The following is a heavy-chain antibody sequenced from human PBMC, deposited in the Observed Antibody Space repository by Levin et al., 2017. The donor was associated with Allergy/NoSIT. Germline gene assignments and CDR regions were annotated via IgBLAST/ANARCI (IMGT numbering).Heavy chain of an antibody. J-gene: IGHJ4*02. CDR2: INDDGSEK. V-gene: IGHV3-7*01. CDR3: ARDPYRGAVDL. CDR1: GFTFRAHW. D-gene: IGHD6-19*01. Sequence: GESLKISCAASGFTFRAHWMSWVRQTPGKGLEWVANINDDGSEKYYVDSVEGRFTISRDNAKNSLYLQMNSLRAEDTALYYCARDPYRGAVDLWGQGTLVTVSS.